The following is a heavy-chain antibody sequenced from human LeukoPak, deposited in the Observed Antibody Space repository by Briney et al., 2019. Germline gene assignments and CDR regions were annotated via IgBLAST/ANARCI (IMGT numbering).Heavy chain of an antibody. CDR2: IYYSGST. Sequence: SETLSLTCTVSGGSISSSSYYWGWIRQPPGKGLEWIGSIYYSGSTYYNPSLKSRVTISVDTPKNQFSLKLSSVTAADTAVYYCASLLGAAPTAPHDWYFDLWGRGTLVTVSS. CDR1: GGSISSSSYY. CDR3: ASLLGAAPTAPHDWYFDL. V-gene: IGHV4-39*01. D-gene: IGHD6-13*01. J-gene: IGHJ2*01.